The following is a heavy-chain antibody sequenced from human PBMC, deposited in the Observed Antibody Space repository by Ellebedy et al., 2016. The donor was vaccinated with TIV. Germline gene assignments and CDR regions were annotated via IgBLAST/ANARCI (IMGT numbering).Heavy chain of an antibody. D-gene: IGHD6-19*01. CDR2: ITQSGRT. J-gene: IGHJ4*02. V-gene: IGHV4-34*01. CDR3: AEGRSGWYYFDY. CDR1: GGSFSGYY. Sequence: SETLSLTCAVYGGSFSGYYWRVGGGGPGKGLECGGEITQSGRTNYNPSPKGRVTISVDTDKNQFSLRLSSVTAADTALYYCAEGRSGWYYFDYWGRGTPVTVSS.